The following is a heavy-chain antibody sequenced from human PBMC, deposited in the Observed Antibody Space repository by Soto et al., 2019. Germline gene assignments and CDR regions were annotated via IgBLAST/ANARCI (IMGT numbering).Heavy chain of an antibody. CDR2: INAGNGNT. J-gene: IGHJ4*02. Sequence: ASVKVSCKASGYTFTSYAMHWVRQAPGQRLEWMGWINAGNGNTKYSQKFQGRVTITRDTSASTAYMELSSLRSEDTAVYYCARGFNIVVVVAATPYFDYWGQGTLVTVSS. V-gene: IGHV1-3*01. D-gene: IGHD2-15*01. CDR3: ARGFNIVVVVAATPYFDY. CDR1: GYTFTSYA.